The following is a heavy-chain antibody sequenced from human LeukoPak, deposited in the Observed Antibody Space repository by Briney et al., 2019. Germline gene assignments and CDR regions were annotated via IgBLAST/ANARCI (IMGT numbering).Heavy chain of an antibody. CDR1: GFTFSSCG. J-gene: IGHJ4*02. V-gene: IGHV3-33*01. CDR3: ARGDLYGDYVILN. D-gene: IGHD4-17*01. CDR2: IWYDESNK. Sequence: GGSLRLSCAASGFTFSSCGMHWVRQAPGKGLEWVAVIWYDESNKYYADSVKGRFTISRDNSKNTLYLQLNSLRAEDTAVYYCARGDLYGDYVILNWGQGTLVTVSS.